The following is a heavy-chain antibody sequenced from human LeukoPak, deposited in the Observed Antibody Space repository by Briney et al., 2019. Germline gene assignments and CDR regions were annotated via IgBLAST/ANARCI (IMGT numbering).Heavy chain of an antibody. CDR1: GFTFDDYA. CDR2: ISWNSGSI. D-gene: IGHD3-22*01. J-gene: IGHJ3*02. Sequence: GGSLRLSCAASGFTFDDYAMHWVRQAPGKGLEWVSGISWNSGSIGYADSVKGRFTISRDNAKNSLYLQMNSLRAEDTALYYRAKDRHYDSSGYNAFDIWGQGTMVTVSS. V-gene: IGHV3-9*01. CDR3: AKDRHYDSSGYNAFDI.